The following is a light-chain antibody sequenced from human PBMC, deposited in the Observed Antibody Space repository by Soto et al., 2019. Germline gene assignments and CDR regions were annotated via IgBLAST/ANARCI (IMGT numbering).Light chain of an antibody. CDR1: QSVNSNY. Sequence: EIVLTQSPGTLSLSPGESAILSCRASQSVNSNYLAWYQQKPGQAPRLLIYGASSRATGVPNRFSGSGSVTDFTLTISSLEPEDFAVYYCHQYGLSPRHPFGQGTKLEIK. CDR3: HQYGLSPRHP. J-gene: IGKJ2*01. CDR2: GAS. V-gene: IGKV3-20*01.